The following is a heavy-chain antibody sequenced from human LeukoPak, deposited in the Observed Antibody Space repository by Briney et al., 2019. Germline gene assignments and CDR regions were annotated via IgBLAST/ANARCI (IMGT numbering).Heavy chain of an antibody. J-gene: IGHJ4*02. V-gene: IGHV4-59*01. CDR3: ARDVRRDGYNL. Sequence: PSETLSLTCTVSGGSISSYYWSWIRQPPGKGLEWIGYIYYSGSTNYNPSLKSRVTISVDTSKNQFSLKLSSVTAADTAVYYCARDVRRDGYNLWGQGTLVTVSS. CDR2: IYYSGST. CDR1: GGSISSYY. D-gene: IGHD5-24*01.